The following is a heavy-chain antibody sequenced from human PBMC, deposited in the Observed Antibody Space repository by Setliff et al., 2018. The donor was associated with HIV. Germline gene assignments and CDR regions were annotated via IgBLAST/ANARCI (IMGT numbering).Heavy chain of an antibody. CDR2: IIPIFGTT. D-gene: IGHD6-25*01. CDR3: ARWYTTGRGWFDP. CDR1: GGTFSSYA. Sequence: SVKVSCKVSGGTFSSYAINWVRQAPGQGLEWMGGIIPIFGTTNFAQKFQGRVTITADESTSTAYMELSSLRSEDTAVYYCARWYTTGRGWFDPWGQGTLVTVSS. V-gene: IGHV1-69*13. J-gene: IGHJ5*02.